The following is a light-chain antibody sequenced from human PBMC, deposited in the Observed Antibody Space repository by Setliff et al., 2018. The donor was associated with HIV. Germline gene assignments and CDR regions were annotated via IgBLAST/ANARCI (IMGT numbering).Light chain of an antibody. CDR1: SSDVGGYNY. CDR2: DVT. J-gene: IGLJ2*01. V-gene: IGLV2-14*03. CDR3: SSYISSGVV. Sequence: QSALTQPASVSGSPGQSVTISCTGTSSDVGGYNYVSWYQQHPGKAPKLMIYDVTNRPSGVSNRFSGSKSGNTASLTISGLQAEDEADYYCSSYISSGVVFGGWTK.